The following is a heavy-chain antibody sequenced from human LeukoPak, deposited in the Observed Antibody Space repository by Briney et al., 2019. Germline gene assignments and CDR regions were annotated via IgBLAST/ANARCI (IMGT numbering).Heavy chain of an antibody. V-gene: IGHV3-23*01. CDR1: GFTFRSYT. CDR2: ISGSGGST. CDR3: SKDVVTAAI. D-gene: IGHD4-23*01. J-gene: IGHJ4*02. Sequence: GGSLRLSCAASGFTFRSYTMSWVRQTPGKGLEWVSTISGSGGSTYLADSVKGRFTISRDNSKNTLYLQMNSLRGEDTAVYYCSKDVVTAAIWGQGTLVTVSS.